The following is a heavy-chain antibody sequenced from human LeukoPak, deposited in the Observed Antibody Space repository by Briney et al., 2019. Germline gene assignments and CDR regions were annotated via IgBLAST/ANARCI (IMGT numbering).Heavy chain of an antibody. J-gene: IGHJ6*03. Sequence: PSETLSLTCAVYGGSFSGYYWSWIRQPPGKGLEWIGEINHSGSTNYNPSLKSRVTISVDTSKNQFSLKLSSVTAADTAVYYCARGASRGLFYYYYYYMDVWGKGTTVTVSS. D-gene: IGHD3-10*01. CDR1: GGSFSGYY. CDR2: INHSGST. CDR3: ARGASRGLFYYYYYYMDV. V-gene: IGHV4-34*01.